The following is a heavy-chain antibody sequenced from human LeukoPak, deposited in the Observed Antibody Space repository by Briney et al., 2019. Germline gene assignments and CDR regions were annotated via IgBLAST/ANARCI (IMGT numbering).Heavy chain of an antibody. J-gene: IGHJ4*02. D-gene: IGHD3-9*01. V-gene: IGHV3-15*01. CDR2: IKSKTDGGTT. Sequence: PGGSLRLSCAASGFTFSNAWMSWVRQAPGKGLGWVGRIKSKTDGGTTDYAAPVKGRFTISRDDSKNTLYLQMNSLKTEDTAVYYCTTPTHYDILTGYLYWGQGTLVTVSS. CDR1: GFTFSNAW. CDR3: TTPTHYDILTGYLY.